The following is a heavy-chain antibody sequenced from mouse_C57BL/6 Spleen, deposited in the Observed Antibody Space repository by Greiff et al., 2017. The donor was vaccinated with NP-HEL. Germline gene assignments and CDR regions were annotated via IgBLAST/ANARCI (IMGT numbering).Heavy chain of an antibody. CDR3: ASYYGRGDWYFDV. V-gene: IGHV1-39*01. Sequence: EVQLQQSGPELVKPGASVKISCKASGYSFTDYNMNWVKQSNGKSLEWIGVINPNYGTTSYNQKFKGKATLTVDQSSRTSSLPLNSLTSEDSAVYYCASYYGRGDWYFDVWGTGTTVTVSS. J-gene: IGHJ1*03. D-gene: IGHD1-1*01. CDR2: INPNYGTT. CDR1: GYSFTDYN.